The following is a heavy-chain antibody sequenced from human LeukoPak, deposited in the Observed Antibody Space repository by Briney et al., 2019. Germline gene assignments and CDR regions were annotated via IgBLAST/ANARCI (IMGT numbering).Heavy chain of an antibody. V-gene: IGHV1-46*01. Sequence: ASVTVSFKASGYTFTSYYMHWVRQAPGQGREGMGIINPSGGSTSYAQKFQGRVTMTRDTSTSTVYMELSSLRSEDTAVYYCAREGCSGGSCYRNWFDPWGQGTLVTVSS. CDR3: AREGCSGGSCYRNWFDP. J-gene: IGHJ5*02. D-gene: IGHD2-15*01. CDR1: GYTFTSYY. CDR2: INPSGGST.